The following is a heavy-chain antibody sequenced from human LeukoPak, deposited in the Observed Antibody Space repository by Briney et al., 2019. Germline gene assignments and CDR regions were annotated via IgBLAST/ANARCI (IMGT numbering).Heavy chain of an antibody. CDR1: GFTFSSYG. CDR3: ARDLATVTEGYYYYGMDV. J-gene: IGHJ6*02. Sequence: LPGGSLRLSCAASGFTFSSYGMHWVRQAPGKGLEWVAVIWYDGSNKYYADSVKGRFTISRDNSKNTLYLQMNSLRAEDTAVYYCARDLATVTEGYYYYGMDVWGQGTTVTVSS. D-gene: IGHD4-17*01. V-gene: IGHV3-33*01. CDR2: IWYDGSNK.